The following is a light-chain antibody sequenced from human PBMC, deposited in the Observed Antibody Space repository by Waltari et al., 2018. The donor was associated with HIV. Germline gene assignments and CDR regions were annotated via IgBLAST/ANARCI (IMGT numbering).Light chain of an antibody. Sequence: DLVMTQSPDSLAVSLGERAHINCKSSQSALYSSNNKNYLAWYQQKPGQPPKLLIYWASTRESGVPDRFSGSGSGTDFTLTISSLQAEDVAVYYCQQYYSTPRTFGQGTKLQIK. CDR3: QQYYSTPRT. CDR2: WAS. J-gene: IGKJ2*01. V-gene: IGKV4-1*01. CDR1: QSALYSSNNKNY.